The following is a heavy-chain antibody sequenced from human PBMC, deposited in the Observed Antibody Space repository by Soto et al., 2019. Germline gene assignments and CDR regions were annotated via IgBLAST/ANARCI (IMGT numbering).Heavy chain of an antibody. V-gene: IGHV1-69*04. Sequence: SVKVSCKASGGTFSSYTISWVRQAPGQGLEWMGRIIPILGIANYAQKFQGRVTITADKSTSTAYMELSSLRSEDTAVYYCARDMTTVITRYGDAFDIWGQGTMVTVSS. CDR1: GGTFSSYT. CDR2: IIPILGIA. J-gene: IGHJ3*02. D-gene: IGHD4-17*01. CDR3: ARDMTTVITRYGDAFDI.